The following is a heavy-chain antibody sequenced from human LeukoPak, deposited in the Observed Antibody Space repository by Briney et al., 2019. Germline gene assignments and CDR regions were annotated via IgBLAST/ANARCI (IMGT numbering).Heavy chain of an antibody. CDR3: ARTPDYDILTGYYRYYFDY. Sequence: SVKVSCKASGGTFSSYTISWVRQAPGQGLEWMGRIIPILGIANYAQKFQGRVTIAADKSTSTAYMELSSLRSEDTAVYYCARTPDYDILTGYYRYYFDYWGQGTLVTVSS. CDR1: GGTFSSYT. V-gene: IGHV1-69*02. D-gene: IGHD3-9*01. CDR2: IIPILGIA. J-gene: IGHJ4*02.